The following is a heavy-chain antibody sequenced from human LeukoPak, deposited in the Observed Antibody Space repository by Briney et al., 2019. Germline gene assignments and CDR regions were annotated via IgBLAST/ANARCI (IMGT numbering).Heavy chain of an antibody. Sequence: ASEKVSCKASGYTFTSYDINWVRQATGQRLEWIGYIKANSGNKSYAQKFQDRVTKTRNTTLSTAYMELSSLRSEDTAVYYCARAGSAPWYCYYGMDVWGKGTTVTVSS. CDR1: GYTFTSYD. V-gene: IGHV1-8*01. CDR2: IKANSGNK. CDR3: ARAGSAPWYCYYGMDV. J-gene: IGHJ6*04. D-gene: IGHD6-25*01.